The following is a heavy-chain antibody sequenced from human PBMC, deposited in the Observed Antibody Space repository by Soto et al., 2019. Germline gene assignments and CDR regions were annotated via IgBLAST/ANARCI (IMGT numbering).Heavy chain of an antibody. CDR3: TTGLYCSGGSCIVSYYYAMDV. J-gene: IGHJ6*02. CDR1: GFTFGDYA. Sequence: GGSLRLSCTASGFTFGDYAMSWFRQAPGKGLEWVGFIRSKAYGGTTEYAASVKGRFTISRDDSKSIAYLQMNSLKTEDTAVYYCTTGLYCSGGSCIVSYYYAMDVWGQGTTVTVSS. D-gene: IGHD2-15*01. CDR2: IRSKAYGGTT. V-gene: IGHV3-49*03.